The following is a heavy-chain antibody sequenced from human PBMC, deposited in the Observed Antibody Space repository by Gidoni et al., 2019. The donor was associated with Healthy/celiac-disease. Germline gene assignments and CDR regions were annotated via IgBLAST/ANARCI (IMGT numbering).Heavy chain of an antibody. V-gene: IGHV1-69*02. J-gene: IGHJ4*02. D-gene: IGHD3-10*01. CDR3: ASHLKDGSGSCVDY. Sequence: QVQLVQSGAEVKKPGSSVKVSCKASGGTFSSYTISWVRQAPGQGLEWMGRIIPILGIANYAQKFQGRVTITADKSTSTAYMELSSLRSEDTAVYYCASHLKDGSGSCVDYWGQGTLVTVSS. CDR1: GGTFSSYT. CDR2: IIPILGIA.